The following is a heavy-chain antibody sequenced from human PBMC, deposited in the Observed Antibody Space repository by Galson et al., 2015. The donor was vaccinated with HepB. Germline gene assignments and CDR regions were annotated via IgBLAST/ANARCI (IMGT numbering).Heavy chain of an antibody. D-gene: IGHD4-17*01. J-gene: IGHJ4*02. Sequence: CAISEDSVSSNSAAWNWIRQSPSRGLEWLGRTYYRSKWYHDYAVSLKSRITINPDTSKNQFSLQLSSVTTEDTAVYFCVRNYDYGDPPRIYFFDYWGQGTLVTVSS. CDR3: VRNYDYGDPPRIYFFDY. CDR1: EDSVSSNSAA. V-gene: IGHV6-1*01. CDR2: TYYRSKWYH.